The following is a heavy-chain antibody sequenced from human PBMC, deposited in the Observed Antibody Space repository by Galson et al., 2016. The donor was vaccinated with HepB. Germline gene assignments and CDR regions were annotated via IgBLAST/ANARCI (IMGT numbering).Heavy chain of an antibody. CDR1: GFTFSRYG. CDR3: AKLDCGRDCPRDD. CDR2: ISYDGGDK. J-gene: IGHJ4*02. V-gene: IGHV3-30*19. Sequence: SLRLSCAASGFTFSRYGMHWVRQAPGKGLEWVAVISYDGGDKHYADSVKGRFTVSRDNSKNTLFLQMNSMRVEDTGVYYCAKLDCGRDCPRDDWGQGTQVTVS. D-gene: IGHD2-21*02.